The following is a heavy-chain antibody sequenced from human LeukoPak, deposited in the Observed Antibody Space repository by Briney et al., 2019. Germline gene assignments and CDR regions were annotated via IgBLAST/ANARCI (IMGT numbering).Heavy chain of an antibody. CDR1: GGTFSSYA. CDR2: IIPIFGTA. J-gene: IGHJ4*02. CDR3: ARARIAAAGTCDY. Sequence: SVKVSCKASGGTFSSYAISWVRQAPGQGLEWMGGIIPIFGTANYAQKFQGRVTITADESTSTAYMQLSSLRSEDTAAYYCARARIAAAGTCDYWGQGTLVTVSS. D-gene: IGHD6-13*01. V-gene: IGHV1-69*13.